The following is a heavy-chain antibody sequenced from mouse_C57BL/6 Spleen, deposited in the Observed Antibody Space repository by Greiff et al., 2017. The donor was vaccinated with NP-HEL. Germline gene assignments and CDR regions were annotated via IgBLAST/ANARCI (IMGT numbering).Heavy chain of an antibody. D-gene: IGHD1-1*01. CDR3: ARSGDYGSSYEAMDY. CDR1: GYAFSSSW. Sequence: VQVVESGPELVKPGASVKISCKASGYAFSSSWMNWVKQRPGKGLEWIGRIYPGDGDTNYNGKFKGKATLTADKSSSTAYMQLSSLTSEDSAVYFCARSGDYGSSYEAMDYWGQGTSVTVSS. CDR2: IYPGDGDT. J-gene: IGHJ4*01. V-gene: IGHV1-82*01.